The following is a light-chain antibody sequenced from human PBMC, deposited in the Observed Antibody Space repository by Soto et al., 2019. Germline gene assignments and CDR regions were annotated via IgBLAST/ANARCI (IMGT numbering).Light chain of an antibody. V-gene: IGKV1-12*01. Sequence: DIQMTQSPSSVSASVGDRVTITCRASQGITSWLTWYQQKPGKAPKLLIYAVSSLPSGVPSRFSGSGSGTDFTLINSSLQTEACATSYGQEAKSFPFSFGGGTKVYSK. CDR2: AVS. CDR3: QEAKSFPFS. CDR1: QGITSW. J-gene: IGKJ4*01.